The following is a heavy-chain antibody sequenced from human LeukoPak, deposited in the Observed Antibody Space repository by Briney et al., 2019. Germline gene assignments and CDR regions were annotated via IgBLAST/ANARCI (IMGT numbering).Heavy chain of an antibody. CDR3: ARAPSYFDWLMGCFDY. J-gene: IGHJ4*02. Sequence: GESLKISCKGSGYSFTSYWIGWVRQMPGKGLEWMGIIYPGDSDTRYSPSFQGQVTISADKSISTAYLQWSSLKASDTAMYYCARAPSYFDWLMGCFDYWGQGTLVTVSS. V-gene: IGHV5-51*01. CDR2: IYPGDSDT. CDR1: GYSFTSYW. D-gene: IGHD3-9*01.